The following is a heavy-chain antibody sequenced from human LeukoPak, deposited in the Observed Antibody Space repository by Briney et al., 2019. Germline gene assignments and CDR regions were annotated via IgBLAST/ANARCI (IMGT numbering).Heavy chain of an antibody. D-gene: IGHD3-10*01. CDR1: GFIFSGYW. Sequence: GGSLRLSCAAPGFIFSGYWMSWVRQAPGKGLEWVANIKPDGSEKYYVDSVKGRFTISRDNAKNSLYLQMNSLSAEDTAVYYCVRYRGVGSAYWGQGTLVTVSS. V-gene: IGHV3-7*01. CDR2: IKPDGSEK. CDR3: VRYRGVGSAY. J-gene: IGHJ4*02.